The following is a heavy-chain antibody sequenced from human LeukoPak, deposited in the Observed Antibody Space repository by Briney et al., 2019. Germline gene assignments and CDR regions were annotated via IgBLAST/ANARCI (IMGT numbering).Heavy chain of an antibody. D-gene: IGHD4-17*01. V-gene: IGHV1-2*02. J-gene: IGHJ6*02. CDR2: INPNSGGT. Sequence: ASVKVSCKASGYTFTGYYMHWVRQAPGQGLEWMGWINPNSGGTNYAQKFPGRVTMTRDTSISTAYMELSRLRSDDTAVYYCARDGGYGDYNLFYYYYGMDVWGQGTTVTVSS. CDR3: ARDGGYGDYNLFYYYYGMDV. CDR1: GYTFTGYY.